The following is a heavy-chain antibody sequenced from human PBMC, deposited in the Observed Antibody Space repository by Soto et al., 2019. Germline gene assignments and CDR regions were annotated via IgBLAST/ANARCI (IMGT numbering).Heavy chain of an antibody. CDR2: IWYDGSNK. Sequence: QPGGSLRLSCAASGFTFSSYGMHWVRQAPGKGLEWVAVIWYDGSNKYYADSVKGRFTISRDNSKNTLYLQMNSLRAEDTAVYYCARAHCSGGSCYIKYYFDYWGQGTLVTVSS. V-gene: IGHV3-33*01. CDR3: ARAHCSGGSCYIKYYFDY. D-gene: IGHD2-15*01. J-gene: IGHJ4*02. CDR1: GFTFSSYG.